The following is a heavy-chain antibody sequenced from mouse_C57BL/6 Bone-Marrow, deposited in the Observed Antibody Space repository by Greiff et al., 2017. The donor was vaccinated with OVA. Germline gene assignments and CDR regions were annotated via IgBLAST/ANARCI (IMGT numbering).Heavy chain of an antibody. Sequence: QVQLQQPGAELVMPGASVKLSCKASGYTFTSYWMPWVKQRPGQGLAWIGEIDPSDSYTNYHQNFKGKSTLTVDKSSCTADMQNSILTSEDAAIYYCARGGTTVVYAMDYWGQGTAVTVSS. CDR1: GYTFTSYW. D-gene: IGHD1-1*01. J-gene: IGHJ4*01. V-gene: IGHV1-69*01. CDR3: ARGGTTVVYAMDY. CDR2: IDPSDSYT.